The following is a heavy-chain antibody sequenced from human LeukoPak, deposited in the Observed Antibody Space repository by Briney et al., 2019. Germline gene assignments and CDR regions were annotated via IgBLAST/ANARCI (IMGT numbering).Heavy chain of an antibody. J-gene: IGHJ4*02. Sequence: GGSLRLSCAASGFTFSNFGMSWVRQPPGKGLEWVSTISSSSSYIFYADAVKGRFIISRVNSQNTVHLQLNSLRVEDTAVYYCVKSRESSIWYSLGDFWGQGTLVTVSS. CDR3: VKSRESSIWYSLGDF. CDR2: ISSSSSYI. V-gene: IGHV3-23*01. D-gene: IGHD6-13*01. CDR1: GFTFSNFG.